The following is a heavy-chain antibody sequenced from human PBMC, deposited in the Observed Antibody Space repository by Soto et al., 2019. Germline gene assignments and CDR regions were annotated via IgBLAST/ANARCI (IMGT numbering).Heavy chain of an antibody. J-gene: IGHJ4*02. CDR3: ARGGGLPDCAGYSPPDY. CDR2: FLYTRTS. D-gene: IGHD2-21*01. CDR1: GASISSNGYS. V-gene: IGHV4-30-2*01. Sequence: QLQLQESGSGLLEPSQTLSLTCAVSGASISSNGYSWNWVRQAPGRGLECIGSFLYTRTSSYDPSPKSRVTISADTSNNQFALQLTSVTAADTAVYHCARGGGLPDCAGYSPPDYWGQGTLVTVSS.